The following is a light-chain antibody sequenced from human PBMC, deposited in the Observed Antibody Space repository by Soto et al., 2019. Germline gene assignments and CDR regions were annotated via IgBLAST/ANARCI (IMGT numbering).Light chain of an antibody. CDR1: QSVRSNY. V-gene: IGKV3-20*01. Sequence: EIVLTQSPGTLSLSPGERASLSCRASQSVRSNYLAWYQQKPGQAPRLLIYDASTRATGIPDRFTGSGSGTDFTLSISRLEPEDSAVYFCQQYGGSPLITFGQGTRLAIK. J-gene: IGKJ5*01. CDR2: DAS. CDR3: QQYGGSPLIT.